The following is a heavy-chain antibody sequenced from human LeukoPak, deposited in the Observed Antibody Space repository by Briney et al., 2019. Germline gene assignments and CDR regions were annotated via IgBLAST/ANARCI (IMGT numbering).Heavy chain of an antibody. D-gene: IGHD3-10*01. J-gene: IGHJ3*02. V-gene: IGHV1-18*01. Sequence: ASVKVSCKASGYTFTSYGISWVRQAPGQGLEWMGWISAYSGNTNYAQKLQARVTMTTDTSTSTAYMELRSLRSDDTAVYYCARAVYYYGSGRRGNAFDIWGQGTMVTVSS. CDR1: GYTFTSYG. CDR2: ISAYSGNT. CDR3: ARAVYYYGSGRRGNAFDI.